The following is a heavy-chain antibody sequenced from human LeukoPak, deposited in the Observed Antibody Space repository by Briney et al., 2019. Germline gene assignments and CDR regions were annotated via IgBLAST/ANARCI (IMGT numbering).Heavy chain of an antibody. J-gene: IGHJ5*02. CDR1: GGSFSGYY. CDR2: INHSGST. CDR3: AGGPETVSWFDP. V-gene: IGHV4-34*01. D-gene: IGHD4-17*01. Sequence: PSETLSLTCAVYGGSFSGYYWSWIRQPPGKGLEWIGEINHSGSTNYNPSLKSRVTISVDTSKNQFSLKLSSVTAADTAVYYCAGGPETVSWFDPWGQGTLVTVSS.